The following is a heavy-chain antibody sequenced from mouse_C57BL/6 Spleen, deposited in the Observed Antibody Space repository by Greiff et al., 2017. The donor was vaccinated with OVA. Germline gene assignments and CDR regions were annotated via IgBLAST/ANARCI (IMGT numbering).Heavy chain of an antibody. CDR3: PVGTWFAY. J-gene: IGHJ3*01. CDR1: GFTFSDYG. CDR2: ISSGSSTI. Sequence: EVKLQESGGGLVKPGGSLKLSCAASGFTFSDYGMHWVRQAPEKGLEWVAYISSGSSTIYYADTVKGRFTISRDNAKNTLFLQMTSLGSEDTAMYYCPVGTWFAYWGQGTLVTVSA. D-gene: IGHD3-3*01. V-gene: IGHV5-17*01.